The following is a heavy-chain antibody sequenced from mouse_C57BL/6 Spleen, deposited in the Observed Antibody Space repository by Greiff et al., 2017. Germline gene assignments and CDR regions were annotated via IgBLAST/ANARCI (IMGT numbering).Heavy chain of an antibody. J-gene: IGHJ2*01. V-gene: IGHV1-81*01. Sequence: VQLQQSGAELARPGASVKLSCKASGYTFTSYGISWVKQRPGQGLAWIGEIYPRSGNTYYNEKFKGKATLTADKSSSTAYMALRSLTSEDSAVYFCARGDYGGVDYWGQGTTLTVSS. D-gene: IGHD2-4*01. CDR1: GYTFTSYG. CDR2: IYPRSGNT. CDR3: ARGDYGGVDY.